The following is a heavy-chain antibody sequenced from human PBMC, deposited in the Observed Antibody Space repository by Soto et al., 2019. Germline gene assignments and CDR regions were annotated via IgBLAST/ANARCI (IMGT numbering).Heavy chain of an antibody. CDR3: ATVWFGEFPNWFDP. V-gene: IGHV1-24*01. J-gene: IGHJ5*02. CDR1: GYTLTELS. D-gene: IGHD3-10*01. CDR2: FVPEDGET. Sequence: ASVKVSFKVSGYTLTELSMHWVRQAPGKGLEWMGGFVPEDGETIYAQKFQGRVTMTEDTSTDTAYMELSSLRSEDTAVYYCATVWFGEFPNWFDPWGQGTLVTVSS.